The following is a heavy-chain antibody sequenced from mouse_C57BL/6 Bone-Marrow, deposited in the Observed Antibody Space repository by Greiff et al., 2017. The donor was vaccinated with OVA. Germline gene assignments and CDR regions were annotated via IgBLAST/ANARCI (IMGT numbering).Heavy chain of an antibody. J-gene: IGHJ1*03. Sequence: QVQLQQSGPELVKPGASVKISCKASGYAFSSSWMNWVKQRPGKGLEWIGRIYPGDGDTNYNGKFKGKATLTADKSSSTAYMQLSSLTSEDSAVYFCARRYYGRYCDVWGTGTTVTVSS. CDR1: GYAFSSSW. CDR3: ARRYYGRYCDV. D-gene: IGHD1-1*01. CDR2: IYPGDGDT. V-gene: IGHV1-82*01.